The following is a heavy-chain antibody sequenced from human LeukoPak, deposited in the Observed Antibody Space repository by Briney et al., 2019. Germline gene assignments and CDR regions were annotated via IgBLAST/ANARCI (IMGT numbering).Heavy chain of an antibody. D-gene: IGHD2-2*01. CDR3: ARDLSERYDTDPYNWFDP. J-gene: IGHJ5*02. CDR1: GGTFSSYA. CDR2: IIPILGIA. V-gene: IGHV1-69*04. Sequence: SVKVSCKASGGTFSSYAISWVRQAPGQGLEWMGRIIPILGIANYAQKFQGRVTITADKSTSTAYMELSSLRSEDTAVYYCARDLSERYDTDPYNWFDPWGQGTLVTVSS.